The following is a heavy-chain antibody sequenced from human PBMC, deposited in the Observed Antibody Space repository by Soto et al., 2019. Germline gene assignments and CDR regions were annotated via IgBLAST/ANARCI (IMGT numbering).Heavy chain of an antibody. V-gene: IGHV4-59*01. Sequence: PSETLSLTCTVSGGSISTYYWSWIRQPPGKGLEWIGYIYYTGTTNYNPSLKSRVTISVDTSQNQFSLKLSSVTAADTAVYFCARDQNIDGFDYWGQGTPVTVSS. CDR1: GGSISTYY. CDR3: ARDQNIDGFDY. J-gene: IGHJ4*02. D-gene: IGHD3-9*01. CDR2: IYYTGTT.